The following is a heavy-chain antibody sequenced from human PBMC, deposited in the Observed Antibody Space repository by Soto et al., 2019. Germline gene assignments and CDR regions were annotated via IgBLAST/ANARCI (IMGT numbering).Heavy chain of an antibody. CDR2: INHSGST. J-gene: IGHJ3*02. CDR3: ARAPLGIYAFDI. Sequence: SETLSLTCAVYGGSFSGYYWSWIRQPPGKGLEWIGEINHSGSTNYNPSLKSRVTISVDTSKNQFSLKLSSVTAADTAVYYCARAPLGIYAFDIWGQGTMVTVSS. CDR1: GGSFSGYY. D-gene: IGHD7-27*01. V-gene: IGHV4-34*01.